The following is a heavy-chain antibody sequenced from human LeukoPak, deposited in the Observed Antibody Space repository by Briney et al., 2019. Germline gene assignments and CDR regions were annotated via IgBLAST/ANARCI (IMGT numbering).Heavy chain of an antibody. CDR2: INRDGSST. J-gene: IGHJ6*04. D-gene: IGHD3-10*02. CDR3: AELGITMIGGV. V-gene: IGHV3-74*01. CDR1: GFTFSKYW. Sequence: PGGSLRLSCAASGFTFSKYWMHWVRQAPGKGLMWVSRINRDGSSTTYADSVKGRFTISRDNAKNSLYLQMNSLRAEDTAVYYCAELGITMIGGVWGKGTTVTISS.